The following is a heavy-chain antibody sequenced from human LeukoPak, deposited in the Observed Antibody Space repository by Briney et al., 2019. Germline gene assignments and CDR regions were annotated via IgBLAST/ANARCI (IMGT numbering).Heavy chain of an antibody. D-gene: IGHD3-10*01. CDR2: ISGSGGST. Sequence: GGSLRLSCAASGFTFSSYAMSWVRQAPGKGLEWVSAISGSGGSTYYADSVKGRLTISRDNSKNTLYLQMNSLRAEDTAVYYCANANVRGVITNSFDYWGQGTLVTVSS. CDR3: ANANVRGVITNSFDY. J-gene: IGHJ4*02. CDR1: GFTFSSYA. V-gene: IGHV3-23*01.